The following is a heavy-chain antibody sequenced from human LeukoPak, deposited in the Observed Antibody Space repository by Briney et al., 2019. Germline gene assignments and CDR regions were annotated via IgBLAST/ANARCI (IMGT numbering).Heavy chain of an antibody. CDR2: ISASGGST. CDR1: GFTFSSSA. D-gene: IGHD3-3*01. J-gene: IGHJ5*02. V-gene: IGHV3-23*01. Sequence: GGSLRLSCAASGFTFSSSAMSWVRQVPGKGLEWVSGISASGGSTSHADSVKGRFTISRDNAKNSLYLQMNSLRAEDTAVYYCARVSSIFGGWFDPWGQGTLVTVSS. CDR3: ARVSSIFGGWFDP.